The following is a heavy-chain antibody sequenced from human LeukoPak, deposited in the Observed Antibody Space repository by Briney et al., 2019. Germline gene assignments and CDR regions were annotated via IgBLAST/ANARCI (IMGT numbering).Heavy chain of an antibody. CDR1: GFTFSSYS. Sequence: GGSLRLSCAASGFTFSSYSMSWVRQAPGKGLEWVSYITSSTSIYYADSVKGRFTISRDNAKKSLYLQMNSLRDEDTAVYYCTTGVNYGDSPFDYWGQGTLVTVSS. V-gene: IGHV3-48*02. CDR3: TTGVNYGDSPFDY. CDR2: ITSSTSI. J-gene: IGHJ4*02. D-gene: IGHD4-17*01.